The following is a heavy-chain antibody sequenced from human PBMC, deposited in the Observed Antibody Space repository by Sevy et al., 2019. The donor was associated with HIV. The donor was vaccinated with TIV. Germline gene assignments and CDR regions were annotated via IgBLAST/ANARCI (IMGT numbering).Heavy chain of an antibody. Sequence: GGSLRLSCAASGFTFSSYAMSWVRQAPGKGLEWVSAISGSGGSTYYADSVKGRFTISRDNSKNTLYVQMNSLRAEDTAVYYYAKAQQLWSYFDYWGQGTLVTVSS. D-gene: IGHD5-18*01. CDR2: ISGSGGST. CDR1: GFTFSSYA. CDR3: AKAQQLWSYFDY. J-gene: IGHJ4*02. V-gene: IGHV3-23*01.